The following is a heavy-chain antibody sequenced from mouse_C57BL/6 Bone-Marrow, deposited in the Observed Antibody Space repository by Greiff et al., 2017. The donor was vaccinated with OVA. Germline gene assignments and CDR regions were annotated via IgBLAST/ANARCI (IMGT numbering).Heavy chain of an antibody. CDR1: GYAFSSYW. D-gene: IGHD2-1*01. CDR2: IYPGDGGT. CDR3: ARRYYGNYVGKYYAMDY. J-gene: IGHJ4*01. Sequence: VMLVESGPELVKPGASVKISCKASGYAFSSYWMNWVKQRPGKGLEWIGRIYPGDGGTNYNGKFKGKATLTADKSSSTAYMQLSSLTSEDSAVYFCARRYYGNYVGKYYAMDYWGQGTSVTVSS. V-gene: IGHV1-82*01.